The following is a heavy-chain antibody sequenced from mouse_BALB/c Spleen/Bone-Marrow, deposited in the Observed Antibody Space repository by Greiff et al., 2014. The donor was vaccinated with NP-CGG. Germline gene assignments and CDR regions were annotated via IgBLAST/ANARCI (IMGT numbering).Heavy chain of an antibody. CDR2: IRNKANGYTT. Sequence: EVQRVESGGGLVQPGGSLRLSCATSGFTFTGYYMNWVRQPPGKALEWLGFIRNKANGYTTEYSASVKSRFTISRDNSQNTLYLQMNTLRADDSATYYCARDKGRVFFDYWGQGTTLTVSS. CDR3: ARDKGRVFFDY. CDR1: GFTFTGYY. J-gene: IGHJ2*01. V-gene: IGHV7-3*02.